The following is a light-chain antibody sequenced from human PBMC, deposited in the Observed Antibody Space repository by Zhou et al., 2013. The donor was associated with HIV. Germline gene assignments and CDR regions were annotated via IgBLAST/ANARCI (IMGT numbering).Light chain of an antibody. CDR2: DAS. Sequence: EIVMTQSPATLSLSPGERATLSCRASQSVRSDLAWYQHKVGQAPRLLIYDASTRATGIPDRFSGGGSGTDFTLIISRLEPEDFAVYYCQQYGTSLTFGEGPRWRS. CDR3: QQYGTSLT. J-gene: IGKJ4*01. V-gene: IGKV3-20*01. CDR1: QSVRSD.